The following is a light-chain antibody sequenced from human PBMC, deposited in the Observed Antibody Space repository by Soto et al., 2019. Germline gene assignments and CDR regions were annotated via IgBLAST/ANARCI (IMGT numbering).Light chain of an antibody. CDR3: QQYGNSPSIT. CDR1: QSVFDN. J-gene: IGKJ5*01. CDR2: GAS. Sequence: EVVMTQSPATLSVSPGERATLSCRASQSVFDNLAWYQQKPGQAPGLLIYGASTRATGIPARFSGSGSGTEFTLTISRLEPEDFAVYHCQQYGNSPSITFGQGTRLEIK. V-gene: IGKV3-15*01.